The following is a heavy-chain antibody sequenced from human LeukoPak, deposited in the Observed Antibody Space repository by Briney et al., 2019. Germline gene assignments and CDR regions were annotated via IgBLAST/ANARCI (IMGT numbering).Heavy chain of an antibody. Sequence: SETLSLTCTVSGDSIRSSSYHWGWIRQPPGKGLEWIGSIYYSGSTYNNRSLKRRLTISIDTSKNQFSLRLSSVTAADTAVYYCAREGGSLGYWGQGTLVTVSS. V-gene: IGHV4-39*07. J-gene: IGHJ4*02. CDR3: AREGGSLGY. CDR2: IYYSGST. D-gene: IGHD3-16*01. CDR1: GDSIRSSSYH.